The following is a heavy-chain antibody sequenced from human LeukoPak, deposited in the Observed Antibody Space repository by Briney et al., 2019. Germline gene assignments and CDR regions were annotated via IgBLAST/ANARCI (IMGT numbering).Heavy chain of an antibody. Sequence: GGSLRLSCAASGFTFEDYAMHWVRQGPGKGLEWVSLISGNGNNIYYADSVKGRFTISRDNSKNSLYLQMDSLRTEDTALYYCAKDLPQYYDFWSGYYGGFDYWGQGTLVTVSS. CDR1: GFTFEDYA. D-gene: IGHD3-3*01. CDR2: ISGNGNNI. V-gene: IGHV3-43*02. J-gene: IGHJ4*02. CDR3: AKDLPQYYDFWSGYYGGFDY.